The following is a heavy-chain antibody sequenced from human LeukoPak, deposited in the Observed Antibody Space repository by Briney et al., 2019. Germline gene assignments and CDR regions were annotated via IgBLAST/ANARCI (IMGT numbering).Heavy chain of an antibody. CDR2: IYYSGST. D-gene: IGHD6-13*01. J-gene: IGHJ3*02. Sequence: SETLSLTCTVSGGSISSSSYYWGWIRQPPGKGLEWIGSIYYSGSTYYNPSLKSRVTISVDTSKNQFSLKLSSVTAADTAVYYCARQKWGSSGWYDAFDIWGQGTMVTVSS. CDR3: ARQKWGSSGWYDAFDI. CDR1: GGSISSSSYY. V-gene: IGHV4-39*01.